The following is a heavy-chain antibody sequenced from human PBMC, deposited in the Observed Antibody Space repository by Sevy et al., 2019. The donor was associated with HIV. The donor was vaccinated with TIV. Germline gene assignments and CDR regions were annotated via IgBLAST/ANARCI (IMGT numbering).Heavy chain of an antibody. J-gene: IGHJ4*02. CDR3: ARYCSGGSCALSDY. D-gene: IGHD2-15*01. Sequence: GGSLRLSCAASGFTFSSYSMNWVRQAPGKGLEWVSSISSSSSYLYYADSVKGRFTISRDNAKNSLYLQMNSLRAEDTAVYYCARYCSGGSCALSDYWGQGTLVTVSS. CDR1: GFTFSSYS. CDR2: ISSSSSYL. V-gene: IGHV3-21*01.